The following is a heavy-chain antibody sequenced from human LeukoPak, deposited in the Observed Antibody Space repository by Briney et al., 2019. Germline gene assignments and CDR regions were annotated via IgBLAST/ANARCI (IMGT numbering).Heavy chain of an antibody. Sequence: SETLSLTCTVSGYSISSGYYWGWIRQPPGKGLEWIGSIYHSGSTNYNPSLKSRVTISVDTSKNQFSLKLSSVTAADTAVYYCRYSSSWYSAFDIWGQGTMVTVSS. V-gene: IGHV4-38-2*02. J-gene: IGHJ3*02. CDR3: RYSSSWYSAFDI. CDR2: IYHSGST. CDR1: GYSISSGYY. D-gene: IGHD6-13*01.